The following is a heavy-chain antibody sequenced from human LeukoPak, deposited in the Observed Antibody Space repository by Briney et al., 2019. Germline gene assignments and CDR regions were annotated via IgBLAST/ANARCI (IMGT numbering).Heavy chain of an antibody. CDR3: ARDTSFNYGAHAMDV. D-gene: IGHD4-17*01. CDR2: ISGSGVNT. J-gene: IGHJ6*02. Sequence: GGSLRLSCTASGFTFGDYAISWVRQAPGKGLKWVSGISGSGVNTYYADSVKGRFTISRDNSKNTLDLQLNSLRGEDTAIYYCARDTSFNYGAHAMDVWGQGTTVTVSS. V-gene: IGHV3-23*01. CDR1: GFTFGDYA.